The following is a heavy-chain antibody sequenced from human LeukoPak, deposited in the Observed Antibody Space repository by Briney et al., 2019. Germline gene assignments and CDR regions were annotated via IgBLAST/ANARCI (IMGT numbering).Heavy chain of an antibody. V-gene: IGHV4-59*02. CDR1: GGSVTKYY. D-gene: IGHD2-2*02. CDR3: ARDLFPINWFES. CDR2: IFHTGIT. J-gene: IGHJ5*01. Sequence: SETLSLTCTVSGGSVTKYYWHWIRQAPGKGLEWIGLIFHTGITNHNPSLKSRVTISVDTSKNQFSLKLTSVTAADTAVYFCARDLFPINWFESWGQGTLVTVSS.